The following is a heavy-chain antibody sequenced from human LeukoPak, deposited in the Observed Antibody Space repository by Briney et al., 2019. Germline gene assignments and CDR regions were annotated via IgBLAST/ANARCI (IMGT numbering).Heavy chain of an antibody. CDR2: ISGSGGST. J-gene: IGHJ4*02. D-gene: IGHD4-17*01. V-gene: IGHV3-23*01. Sequence: PGGSLRLSCAASGFTFSSYAMSWVRQAPGKGLEWVSAISGSGGSTYYADSVKGRFTISRDNSKNTLYLQMNSLRAEDTAVYYCAKDPTFRYGVRGPFDYWGQGTLVTVSS. CDR3: AKDPTFRYGVRGPFDY. CDR1: GFTFSSYA.